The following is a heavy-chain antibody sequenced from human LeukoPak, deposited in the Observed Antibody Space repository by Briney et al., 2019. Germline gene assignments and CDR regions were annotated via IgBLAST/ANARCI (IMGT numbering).Heavy chain of an antibody. J-gene: IGHJ5*02. CDR1: GFTFSSYA. V-gene: IGHV3-64D*06. CDR3: VRELRDCNSTSCRVWFDP. Sequence: GGSLRLSCSASGFTFSSYAMHWVRQAPGKGLGYVSAISSNGGSTYYADSVKGRFTISRDNSKNTLYLQMSSLRAEDTAVYYCVRELRDCNSTSCRVWFDPWGQGTLVTVSS. D-gene: IGHD2-2*01. CDR2: ISSNGGST.